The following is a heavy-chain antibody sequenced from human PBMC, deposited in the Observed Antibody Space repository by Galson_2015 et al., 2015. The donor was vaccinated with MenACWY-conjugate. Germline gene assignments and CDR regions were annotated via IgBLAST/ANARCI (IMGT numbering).Heavy chain of an antibody. CDR3: ARIPTWGSSYGYFVY. D-gene: IGHD5-18*01. V-gene: IGHV1-3*01. CDR2: INADNGNT. J-gene: IGHJ4*02. Sequence: SVKVSCKASGYTFTSYAVHWVRQAPGQNLEWMGWINADNGNTKYSQKFQGRVTITRDTSAITAYMDLSSLRSEDTAVYYCARIPTWGSSYGYFVYWGPGILVDVSP. CDR1: GYTFTSYA.